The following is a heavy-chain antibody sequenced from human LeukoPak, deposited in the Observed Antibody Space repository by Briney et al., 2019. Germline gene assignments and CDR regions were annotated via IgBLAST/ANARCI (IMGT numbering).Heavy chain of an antibody. Sequence: SVKVSCKASGGTFSSYTISWVRQAPGQGLEWMGRNIPILGIANYAQKFQGRVTITADKSTSTAYMELSSLRSEDTAVYYCAREWFGELAYYYGMDVWGQGTTVTVSS. J-gene: IGHJ6*02. CDR1: GGTFSSYT. CDR3: AREWFGELAYYYGMDV. V-gene: IGHV1-69*04. CDR2: NIPILGIA. D-gene: IGHD3-10*01.